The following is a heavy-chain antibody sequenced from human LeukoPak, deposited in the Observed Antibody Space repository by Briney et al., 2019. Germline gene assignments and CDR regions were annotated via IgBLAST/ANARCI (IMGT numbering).Heavy chain of an antibody. CDR2: ISYDGSNK. J-gene: IGHJ4*02. D-gene: IGHD6-19*01. CDR1: GFTFSSYA. Sequence: GGSLRLSCAASGFTFSSYAMHWVRQAPGRGLEWVAVISYDGSNKYYADSVKGRFTISRDNSKNTLYLQMNSLRAEDTAVYYCARDPRRQRWPGYFDYWGQGTLVTVCS. V-gene: IGHV3-30*04. CDR3: ARDPRRQRWPGYFDY.